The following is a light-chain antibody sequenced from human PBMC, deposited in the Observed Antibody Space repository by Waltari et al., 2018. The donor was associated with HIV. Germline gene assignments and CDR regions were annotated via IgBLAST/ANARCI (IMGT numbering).Light chain of an antibody. CDR3: SSYAGTNNHVV. CDR1: SSDVGGYNY. CDR2: AFF. J-gene: IGLJ2*01. Sequence: QSALTQPPSASGSPGQSVTISCTGTSSDVGGYNYVSWYQQHPDKAPTLMIYAFFRRPSGFPDRVSGSRSGNTASLTVSGLQAEDEADYCCSSYAGTNNHVVFGGGTKLTVL. V-gene: IGLV2-8*01.